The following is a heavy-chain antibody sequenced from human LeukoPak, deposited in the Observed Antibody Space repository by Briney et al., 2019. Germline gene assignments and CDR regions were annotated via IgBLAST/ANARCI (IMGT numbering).Heavy chain of an antibody. D-gene: IGHD3-10*01. Sequence: SETLSLTCAVYGGSFSGYYWSWIRQPPGKGLEWIGEINHSGSTNYNTSLKSRVTISVDTSKNQFSLKLSSVTAADTAVYYCARAYYYGSGRPSPYDAFDIWGQGTMVTVSS. V-gene: IGHV4-34*01. J-gene: IGHJ3*02. CDR1: GGSFSGYY. CDR2: INHSGST. CDR3: ARAYYYGSGRPSPYDAFDI.